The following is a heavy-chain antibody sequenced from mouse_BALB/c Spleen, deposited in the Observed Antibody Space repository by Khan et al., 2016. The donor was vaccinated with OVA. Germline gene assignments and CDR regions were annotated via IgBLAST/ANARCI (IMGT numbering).Heavy chain of an antibody. CDR3: ARSLYYSYGYALDC. Sequence: EVQLQESGPGLVKPSQSLSLTCTVTGFSITSYYVWNWIRPFPGNKLEWMGYISSTGGTSYTPSLKSRFSITRDTSKNQLFLQLKTVTAEDTATYYCARSLYYSYGYALDCWGRGTLVTVSA. V-gene: IGHV3-2*02. CDR2: ISSTGGT. CDR1: GFSITSYYV. J-gene: IGHJ4*01. D-gene: IGHD2-14*01.